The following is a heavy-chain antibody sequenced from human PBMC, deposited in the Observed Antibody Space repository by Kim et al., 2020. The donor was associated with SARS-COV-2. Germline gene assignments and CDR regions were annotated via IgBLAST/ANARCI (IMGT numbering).Heavy chain of an antibody. Sequence: SETLSLTCTVSGGSINTYYWSWIRQPPGKGLEWIGYIYYSGSTNYNPSLKSRVIISLDTSKNQFSLKLSSVTAADTAVYYCATLGDFDYWGQGTLVTVSS. J-gene: IGHJ4*02. V-gene: IGHV4-59*08. D-gene: IGHD1-26*01. CDR1: GGSINTYY. CDR2: IYYSGST. CDR3: ATLGDFDY.